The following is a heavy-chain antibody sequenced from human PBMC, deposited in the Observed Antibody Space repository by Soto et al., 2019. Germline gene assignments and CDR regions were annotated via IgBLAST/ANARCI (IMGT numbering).Heavy chain of an antibody. CDR2: FRPGGDDGTT. V-gene: IGHV3-23*01. CDR1: GCTVSSDS. Sequence: PGGCMRLSCAASGCTVSSDSMSWVRQAQGKGLEWVSGFRPGGDDGTTYYADSVKGRFTISRDNSKNTLFLQMNSLRAEDTAIYYCAKKVNSGPGSQYFDYWGQGTLVTVSS. CDR3: AKKVNSGPGSQYFDY. D-gene: IGHD3-10*01. J-gene: IGHJ4*02.